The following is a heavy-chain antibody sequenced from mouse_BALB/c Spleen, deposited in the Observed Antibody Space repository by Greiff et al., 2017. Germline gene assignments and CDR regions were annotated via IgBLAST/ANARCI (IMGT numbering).Heavy chain of an antibody. CDR2: ISSGSSTI. J-gene: IGHJ4*01. CDR3: ARGYRYDNGAMDY. CDR1: GFTFSSFG. V-gene: IGHV5-17*02. D-gene: IGHD2-14*01. Sequence: EVQLVESGGGLVQPGGSRKLSCAASGFTFSSFGMHWVRQAPEKGLEWVAYISSGSSTIYYADTVKGRFTISRDNPKNTLFLQMTSLRSEDTAMYYCARGYRYDNGAMDYWGQGTSVTVSS.